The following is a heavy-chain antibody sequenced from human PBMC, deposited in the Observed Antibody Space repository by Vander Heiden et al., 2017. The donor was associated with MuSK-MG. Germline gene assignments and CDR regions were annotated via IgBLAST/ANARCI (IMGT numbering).Heavy chain of an antibody. CDR3: SVGSRLVY. J-gene: IGHJ4*02. D-gene: IGHD1-26*01. Sequence: EVRLVESGGGLVKPGGSLRPSCAASGLTFSSVWMNWVRQAPGKGLEWVGRIKSKSDGGTRDYAAPVKGRFTISRDDSKRTLFLQMNSLKTDDTAVYYCSVGSRLVYWGQGTLVTVSS. CDR1: GLTFSSVW. V-gene: IGHV3-15*01. CDR2: IKSKSDGGTR.